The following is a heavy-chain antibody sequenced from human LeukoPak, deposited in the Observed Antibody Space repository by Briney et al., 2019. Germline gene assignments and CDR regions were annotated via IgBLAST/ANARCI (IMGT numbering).Heavy chain of an antibody. D-gene: IGHD3-3*01. Sequence: SETLSLTCTVSGGSISDYYWSWIRQPPGKGLEWIGEINHSGSTNYNPSLKSRVTISVDTSKNQFSLKLSSVTAADTAVYYCARRRYYDFWSGYRRYYYGMDVWGQGTTVTVSS. CDR2: INHSGST. CDR3: ARRRYYDFWSGYRRYYYGMDV. J-gene: IGHJ6*02. V-gene: IGHV4-34*01. CDR1: GGSISDYY.